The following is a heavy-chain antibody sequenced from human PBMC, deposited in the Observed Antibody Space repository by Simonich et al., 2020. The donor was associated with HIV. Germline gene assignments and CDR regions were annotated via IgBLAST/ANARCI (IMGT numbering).Heavy chain of an antibody. Sequence: QVQLQQWGAGMLKPSETLSLTCAVYGGSFSGYYWSWITQPPGKGLEWIGDINHSGSTNYNPSLKRRVTISVDTSKNQFSRKLSSVTAADTAVYYCARLTAGGLGEYFQHWGQGTLVTVSS. CDR2: INHSGST. CDR1: GGSFSGYY. D-gene: IGHD6-13*01. CDR3: ARLTAGGLGEYFQH. V-gene: IGHV4-34*01. J-gene: IGHJ1*01.